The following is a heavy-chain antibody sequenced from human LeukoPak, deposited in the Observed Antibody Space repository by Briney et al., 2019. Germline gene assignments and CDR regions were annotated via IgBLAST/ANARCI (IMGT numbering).Heavy chain of an antibody. CDR1: GFTFSSYS. V-gene: IGHV3-21*01. D-gene: IGHD2-8*01. CDR3: ARDNGGWTYYFDY. Sequence: PGGSLRLSCAASGFTFSSYSMNWVRQAPGKGLEWVSSISSSSSYIYYADSVKGRFTISRDNAKNSLYLQMNSLRAEDTAVYYCARDNGGWTYYFDYWGQGTLVTVSS. CDR2: ISSSSSYI. J-gene: IGHJ4*02.